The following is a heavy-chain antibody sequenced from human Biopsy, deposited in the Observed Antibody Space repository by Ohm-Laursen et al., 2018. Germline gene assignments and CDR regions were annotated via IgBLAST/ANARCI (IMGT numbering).Heavy chain of an antibody. CDR1: GSTFSSYA. D-gene: IGHD5-12*01. V-gene: IGHV1-69*13. J-gene: IGHJ6*02. CDR3: ARDSEYSGYQNYFYDMDV. CDR2: IIPIFGTA. Sequence: SVKVSCNASGSTFSSYAISWVRQAPGQGLEWMGGIIPIFGTANYAQKFQGRVTITADESTSTAYMELSSLRSEDTAVYYCARDSEYSGYQNYFYDMDVWGQGTTVTVSS.